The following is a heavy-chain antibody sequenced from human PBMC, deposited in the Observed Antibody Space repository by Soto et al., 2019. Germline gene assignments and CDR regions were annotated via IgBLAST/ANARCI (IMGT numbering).Heavy chain of an antibody. J-gene: IGHJ6*02. V-gene: IGHV1-69*13. Sequence: ASVKGSWKASGGAFSSYAMSWVRQAPGQGLEWMGGIIPIFGTANYAQKFQGRVTITADESTSTAYMELSSLRSEDTAVYYCARDMIVVVNTTHYYYYGMDVWGQGTTVTVSS. CDR3: ARDMIVVVNTTHYYYYGMDV. D-gene: IGHD3-22*01. CDR1: GGAFSSYA. CDR2: IIPIFGTA.